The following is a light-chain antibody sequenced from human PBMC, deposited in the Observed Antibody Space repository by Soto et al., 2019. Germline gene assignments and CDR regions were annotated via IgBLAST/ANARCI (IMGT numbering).Light chain of an antibody. Sequence: QAVVTQPPSVSGAPGQRVTISCTGNSSNLGAGYDVHWYQQLTGAAPKLVIFGNRNRPSGVPERFSGSKSGTSASLAITGLQAEDEADYYCQAYDYSLTASVFGGGTKLTVL. CDR2: GNR. J-gene: IGLJ3*02. V-gene: IGLV1-40*01. CDR3: QAYDYSLTASV. CDR1: SSNLGAGYD.